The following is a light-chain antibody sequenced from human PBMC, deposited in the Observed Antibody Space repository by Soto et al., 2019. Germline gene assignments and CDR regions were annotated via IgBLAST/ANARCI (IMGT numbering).Light chain of an antibody. CDR2: EVT. V-gene: IGLV2-14*01. CDR1: ISDVGGHGY. Sequence: QPALTQPASVSGSPGQSITISCTGTISDVGGHGYVSWYQQHPGKAPKLMIYEVTYRPSGVSDRFSGSKSGNTASLTISGLQVETEADYYGFSFTGHGSHYVFGPGPKLTV. CDR3: FSFTGHGSHYV. J-gene: IGLJ1*01.